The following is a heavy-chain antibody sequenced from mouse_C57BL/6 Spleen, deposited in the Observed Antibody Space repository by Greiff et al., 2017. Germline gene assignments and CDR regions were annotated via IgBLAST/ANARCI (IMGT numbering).Heavy chain of an antibody. CDR2: ISDGGTYT. CDR1: GFTFSSYA. CDR3: ARSPLYGSSYGWYFDV. D-gene: IGHD1-1*01. J-gene: IGHJ1*03. V-gene: IGHV5-4*03. Sequence: EVNLVESGGGLVKPGGSLKLSCAASGFTFSSYAMSWVRQTPEKRLEWVATISDGGTYTYYPDNVKGRFTISRDNAKNNLYLQMSHLKSEDTAMYYCARSPLYGSSYGWYFDVWGTGTTVTVSS.